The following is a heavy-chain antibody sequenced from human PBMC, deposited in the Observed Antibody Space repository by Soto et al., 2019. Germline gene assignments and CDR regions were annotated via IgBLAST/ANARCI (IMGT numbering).Heavy chain of an antibody. D-gene: IGHD6-13*01. V-gene: IGHV3-48*01. J-gene: IGHJ4*02. Sequence: GGSLRLSCAASGFTFSSYSMNWVRQAPGKGLEWVSYISSSSSTIYYADSVKGRFTISRDNAKNSLYLQMNSLRAEDTAVYYCASIAAADRDYWGQGTLVTVSS. CDR2: ISSSSSTI. CDR3: ASIAAADRDY. CDR1: GFTFSSYS.